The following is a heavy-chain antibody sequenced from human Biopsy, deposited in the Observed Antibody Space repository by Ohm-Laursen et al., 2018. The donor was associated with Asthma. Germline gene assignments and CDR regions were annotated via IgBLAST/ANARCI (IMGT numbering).Heavy chain of an antibody. CDR1: GGTFNTYV. V-gene: IGHV1-69*13. CDR3: ARKAGSCISRTCYSLDF. D-gene: IGHD2-2*01. J-gene: IGHJ4*02. Sequence: SVKSCKSLGGTFNTYVIGWVRQAPGQGLEWMGGINSVFGTTTYPQKFQDRVTITADDSTSTVYMELSSLRSEDTAVCYCARKAGSCISRTCYSLDFWGQGTLVTVSS. CDR2: INSVFGTT.